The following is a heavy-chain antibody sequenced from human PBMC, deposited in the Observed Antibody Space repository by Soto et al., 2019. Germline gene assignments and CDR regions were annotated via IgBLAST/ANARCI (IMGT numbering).Heavy chain of an antibody. V-gene: IGHV3-33*05. CDR2: ISYDGSD. D-gene: IGHD1-1*01. CDR1: GFPFREFG. J-gene: IGHJ4*02. CDR3: ARRWNYYLDF. Sequence: QMQLVESGGGVVQPWRSLRLSCVASGFPFREFGMHWVRQAPGKGLEWVALISYDGSDYADSVKGRFTISRDDSRDTLFLHMDNLRPDDTGVYYCARRWNYYLDFWGQGTLVAVSS.